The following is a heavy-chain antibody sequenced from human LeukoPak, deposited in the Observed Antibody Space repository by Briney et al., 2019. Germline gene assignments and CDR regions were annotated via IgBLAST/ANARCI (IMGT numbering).Heavy chain of an antibody. CDR3: AKDNRRHYTSGPNPDSLH. Sequence: GGSLRLSCAGFGFIFNNYAMHWVRQPPGKGLEWVSGISWNSGSIDYADSVKGRFTISRDNAKNSLYLQMNSLRVEDTAFYYCAKDNRRHYTSGPNPDSLHWGQGALVTVSS. V-gene: IGHV3-9*01. D-gene: IGHD6-19*01. CDR1: GFIFNNYA. CDR2: ISWNSGSI. J-gene: IGHJ4*02.